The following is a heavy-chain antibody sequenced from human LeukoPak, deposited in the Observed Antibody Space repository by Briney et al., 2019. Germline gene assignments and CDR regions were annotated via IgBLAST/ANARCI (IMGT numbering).Heavy chain of an antibody. CDR2: ISYDGSNK. J-gene: IGHJ4*02. V-gene: IGHV3-30*03. CDR3: ASQYRGVLDY. Sequence: PGGSLRLSCAASGFTFSSYGMHWVRQAPGKGLEWVAVISYDGSNKYYADSVKGRFTISRDNAKNSLYLQMNSLRAEDTAVYYCASQYRGVLDYWGQGTLVTVSS. D-gene: IGHD3-10*01. CDR1: GFTFSSYG.